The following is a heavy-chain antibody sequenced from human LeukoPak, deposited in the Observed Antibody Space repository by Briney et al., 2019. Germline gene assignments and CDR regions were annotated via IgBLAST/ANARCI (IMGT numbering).Heavy chain of an antibody. J-gene: IGHJ4*02. V-gene: IGHV6-1*01. CDR3: ARDVGTSGWHTFDY. CDR2: PYYRSKWYT. D-gene: IGHD6-19*01. Sequence: SQTLSLTCDISGESVSSKNGAWNWIRQSPSRGLEWLGRPYYRSKWYTDYAVSMNGRITIGPDTSKNQFSLQLNSVTPDDTAVYYCARDVGTSGWHTFDYWGQGTLVTVSS. CDR1: GESVSSKNGA.